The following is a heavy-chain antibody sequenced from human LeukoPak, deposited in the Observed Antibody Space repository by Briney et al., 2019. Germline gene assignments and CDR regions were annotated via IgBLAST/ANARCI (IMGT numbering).Heavy chain of an antibody. CDR3: AKGLWFGELSYFDY. J-gene: IGHJ4*02. V-gene: IGHV3-23*01. D-gene: IGHD3-10*01. CDR2: FSGSAGST. Sequence: PGGSLRLSCAASGFTFSSYAMTWVRQAPGKGLEWVSVFSGSAGSTYYADSVKGRFTISRDNSKNTLYLQMNSLRAEDTAVYYCAKGLWFGELSYFDYWGQGTLVTVSS. CDR1: GFTFSSYA.